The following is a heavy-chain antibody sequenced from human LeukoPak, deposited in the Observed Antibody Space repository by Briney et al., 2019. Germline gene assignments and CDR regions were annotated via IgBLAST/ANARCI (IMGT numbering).Heavy chain of an antibody. D-gene: IGHD6-13*01. CDR3: ARERQQLVDYYYYYMDV. V-gene: IGHV4-61*02. J-gene: IGHJ6*03. CDR1: GGSISSGSYY. CDR2: IYTSGST. Sequence: SETLSLTCTVSGGSISSGSYYWSWIRQPAGKGLEWIGRIYTSGSTNYNPSLKSRVTISVDTSKNQFSLKLSSVTAADTAVYYCARERQQLVDYYYYYMDVWGKGTTVTISS.